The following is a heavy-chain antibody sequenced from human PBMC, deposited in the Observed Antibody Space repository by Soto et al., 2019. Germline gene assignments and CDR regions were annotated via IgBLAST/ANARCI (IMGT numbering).Heavy chain of an antibody. Sequence: TLSLTCTASGDSVSSTNYYWGWIRQPPGKGLEWIGSVYYGGSTYYNPSLNSRVMISVDRSKNQLSLKLTPVTAADSGVYYCARPKFSATXDSWGQG. CDR1: GDSVSSTNYY. D-gene: IGHD1-26*01. CDR3: ARPKFSATXDS. V-gene: IGHV4-39*01. J-gene: IGHJ4*02. CDR2: VYYGGST.